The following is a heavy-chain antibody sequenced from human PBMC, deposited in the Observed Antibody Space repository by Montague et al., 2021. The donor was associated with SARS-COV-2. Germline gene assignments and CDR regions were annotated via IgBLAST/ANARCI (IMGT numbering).Heavy chain of an antibody. Sequence: SLRLSCAASGFTFSSYEMNWVRQAPGKGLEWVSYIGSSGSIIYYADSVKGRFTISRDNAKNSLYLQMNSLRAEDTAVYYCARGRGYDWNWGQGTLVTVSS. V-gene: IGHV3-48*03. CDR2: IGSSGSII. CDR3: ARGRGYDWN. D-gene: IGHD5-12*01. CDR1: GFTFSSYE. J-gene: IGHJ4*02.